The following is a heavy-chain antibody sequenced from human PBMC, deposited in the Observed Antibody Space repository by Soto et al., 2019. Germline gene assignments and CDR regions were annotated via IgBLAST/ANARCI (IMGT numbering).Heavy chain of an antibody. J-gene: IGHJ5*02. CDR2: ISSGSITI. V-gene: IGHV3-48*02. CDR3: AREPSGGDDYGDPRES. CDR1: EFIFSDYS. Sequence: WGALRLCCESSEFIFSDYSMNWVRQAPGKGLEWVSYISSGSITIYYADSVRGRSTISRDNAKNSLYLQMNSLRDEDTAVYYCAREPSGGDDYGDPRESWGQGTLVTVSS. D-gene: IGHD4-17*01.